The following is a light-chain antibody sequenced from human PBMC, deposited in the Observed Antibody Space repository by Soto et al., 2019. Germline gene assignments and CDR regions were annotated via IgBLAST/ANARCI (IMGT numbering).Light chain of an antibody. CDR2: EGN. J-gene: IGLJ1*01. V-gene: IGLV2-23*01. Sequence: QSVLTKPAAVSGRPGQPITISCTSHSGHVVCGNLVSWYQHHSGKAPKLIIYEGNKRPSGVSNRFSGSKSGKTASLTISGLQAEDEGTYYCCSYAGSSPLYVFGTGTKVTVL. CDR3: CSYAGSSPLYV. CDR1: SGHVVCGNL.